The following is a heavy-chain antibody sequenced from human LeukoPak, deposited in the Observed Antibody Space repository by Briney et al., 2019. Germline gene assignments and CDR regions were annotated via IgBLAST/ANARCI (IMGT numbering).Heavy chain of an antibody. V-gene: IGHV3-74*01. CDR3: VRLLDRDY. CDR2: INTDGSST. CDR1: GFPFRTYA. Sequence: GGSLRLSCVAAGFPFRTYAMTWVRQAPGKGLVWVSRINTDGSSTNYADSVKGRFTISRDNARNTVYLQMNSLRAEDTAVYYCVRLLDRDYWGQGTLVTVSS. J-gene: IGHJ4*02. D-gene: IGHD3-3*01.